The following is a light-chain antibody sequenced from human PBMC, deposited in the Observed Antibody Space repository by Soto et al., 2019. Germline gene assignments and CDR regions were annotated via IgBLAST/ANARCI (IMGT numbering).Light chain of an antibody. CDR1: RNMNRK. CDR2: GAS. V-gene: IGKV3-15*01. Sequence: EIVMTQSPATLSVSPGERATLSCRASRNMNRKLAWYQQKPGQAPRLLISGASTRATGIPARFSGSGSGTEFTLTISILQSEDFAVYYCQQYYDYPPLIFGGGTKVEIK. CDR3: QQYYDYPPLI. J-gene: IGKJ4*01.